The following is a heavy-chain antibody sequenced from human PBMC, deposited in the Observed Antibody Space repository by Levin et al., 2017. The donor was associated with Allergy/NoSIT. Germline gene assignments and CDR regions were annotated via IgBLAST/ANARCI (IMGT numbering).Heavy chain of an antibody. V-gene: IGHV3-74*03. CDR3: AGAMSVPVGGNWYFDL. J-gene: IGHJ2*01. Sequence: GGSLRLSCEASGFNFPPYWMYWVRQVPGKGLMWVSRINSDGRTTTYADSVRGRFTVSRDNAKNTVYLQLNSLRGEDTAVYYCAGAMSVPVGGNWYFDLWGRGALVTVSS. CDR1: GFNFPPYW. CDR2: INSDGRTT. D-gene: IGHD2-15*01.